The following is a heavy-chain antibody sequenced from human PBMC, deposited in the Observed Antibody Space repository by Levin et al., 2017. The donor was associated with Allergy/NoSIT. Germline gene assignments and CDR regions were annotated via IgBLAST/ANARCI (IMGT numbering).Heavy chain of an antibody. CDR1: GFTFSSYA. J-gene: IGHJ2*01. CDR2: ISGSGGST. Sequence: PGGSLRLSCAASGFTFSSYAMSWVRQAPGKGLEWVSAISGSGGSTYYADSVKGRFTISRDNSKNTLYLQMNSLRAEDTAVYYCAKAPPDIVVVPAAIGYFDLWGRGTLVTVSS. CDR3: AKAPPDIVVVPAAIGYFDL. D-gene: IGHD2-2*02. V-gene: IGHV3-23*01.